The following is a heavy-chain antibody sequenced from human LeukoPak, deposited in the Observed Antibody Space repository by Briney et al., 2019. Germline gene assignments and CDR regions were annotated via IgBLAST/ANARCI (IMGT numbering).Heavy chain of an antibody. D-gene: IGHD3-9*01. V-gene: IGHV4-31*03. CDR1: GGSISSGGYY. J-gene: IGHJ4*02. Sequence: SQTLSLTCTVSGGSISSGGYYWSWIRQHPGKGLEWIGYIYYSGSTYYNPSLKSRVTISVDTSKNQFSLKLSSVTAADTAVYXXXXXPRVRYFDYWGQGTLVTVSS. CDR2: IYYSGST. CDR3: XXXPRVRYFDY.